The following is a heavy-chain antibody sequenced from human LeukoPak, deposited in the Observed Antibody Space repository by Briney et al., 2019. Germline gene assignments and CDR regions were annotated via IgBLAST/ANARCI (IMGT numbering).Heavy chain of an antibody. J-gene: IGHJ4*02. Sequence: SVKVSCKASGYTFTGSYMHWVRQAPGQGFEWIGWISPANGATKYAQNFQGRVTLTTDTSITTAYMELSSLTSDDTASYYCLNEHGGWGQGTPVTVSS. CDR1: GYTFTGSY. CDR3: LNEHGG. D-gene: IGHD1-1*01. V-gene: IGHV1-2*02. CDR2: ISPANGAT.